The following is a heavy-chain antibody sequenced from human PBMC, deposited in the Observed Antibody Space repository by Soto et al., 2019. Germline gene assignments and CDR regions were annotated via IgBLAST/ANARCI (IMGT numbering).Heavy chain of an antibody. CDR1: GFTFSTYG. CDR3: ARPLEQHQLGFGMDV. CDR2: IWYDGSKI. V-gene: IGHV3-33*01. D-gene: IGHD6-13*01. Sequence: PGGSLRLSCAASGFTFSTYGMHWVRQAPGKGLEWVAVIWYDGSKIYYADSVKGRFTISRDNSKSTLYLQMYSLRAEDTAVYYCARPLEQHQLGFGMDVWGQGSTVTVSS. J-gene: IGHJ6*01.